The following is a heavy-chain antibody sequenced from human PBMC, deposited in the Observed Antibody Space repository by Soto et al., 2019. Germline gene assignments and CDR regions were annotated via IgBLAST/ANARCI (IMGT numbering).Heavy chain of an antibody. CDR3: ARGYCSSLGCSHYSDY. V-gene: IGHV1-2*02. D-gene: IGHD2-2*01. J-gene: IGHJ4*02. CDR1: GDAFADHD. Sequence: SVKVTCKYCGDAFADHDMRCVRPAPRQGLEWMALINPTTGDTKYAQKCQGRVTMTWDTAISTAYMELSRLRSDDTAIYFCARGYCSSLGCSHYSDYSGQGTLVSVS. CDR2: INPTTGDT.